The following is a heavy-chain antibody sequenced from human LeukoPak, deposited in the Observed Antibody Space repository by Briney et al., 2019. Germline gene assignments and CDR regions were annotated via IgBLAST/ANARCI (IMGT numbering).Heavy chain of an antibody. V-gene: IGHV4-34*01. Sequence: SETLSLTCAVYGGSFSGYYWSWIRQPPGKGLEWIGYIYHSGSTYYNPSLRSRVTISVDRSKNQFSLKLSSVTAADTAVYYCARGRPEYYDSSGYSRGAFDIWGQGTMVTVSS. CDR2: IYHSGST. CDR1: GGSFSGYY. CDR3: ARGRPEYYDSSGYSRGAFDI. J-gene: IGHJ3*02. D-gene: IGHD3-22*01.